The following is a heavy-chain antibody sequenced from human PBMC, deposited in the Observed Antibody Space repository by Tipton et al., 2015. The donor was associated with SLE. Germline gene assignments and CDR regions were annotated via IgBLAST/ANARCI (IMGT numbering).Heavy chain of an antibody. V-gene: IGHV3-64*02. J-gene: IGHJ3*02. CDR1: GFTFTRFA. D-gene: IGHD6-19*01. CDR2: ITTDGRDT. CDR3: GRPWGFSSGWQGSAFDI. Sequence: SLRLSCAASGFTFTRFAMHWVRQAPGRGLEYVSAITTDGRDTFYADSVKGRFTISRDNSKNTLYLQMNSLRVEDTAVYHCGRPWGFSSGWQGSAFDIWGQGTMVTVSS.